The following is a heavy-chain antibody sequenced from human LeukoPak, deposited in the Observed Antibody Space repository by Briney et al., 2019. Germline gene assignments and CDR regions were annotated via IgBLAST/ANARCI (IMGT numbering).Heavy chain of an antibody. V-gene: IGHV3-9*01. CDR1: GFTFNDYA. Sequence: GGSLRLSCAVSGFTFNDYAMHWVRQAPGKGLEWVSGISWNSGTIGYADSVKGRFTISRDNAKNSLYLQMNSLRAEDTALYYCAKDISPYDGGGVDYWGQGTLVTVSS. CDR2: ISWNSGTI. D-gene: IGHD3-22*01. J-gene: IGHJ4*02. CDR3: AKDISPYDGGGVDY.